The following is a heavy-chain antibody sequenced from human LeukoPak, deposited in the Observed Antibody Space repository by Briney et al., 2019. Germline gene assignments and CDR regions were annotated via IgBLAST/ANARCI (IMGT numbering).Heavy chain of an antibody. D-gene: IGHD1-26*01. CDR3: VVRALPWGGAFDI. CDR2: ISYDGSNK. J-gene: IGHJ3*02. Sequence: GGSLRLSCAASGFTFSRYAMHRVRQAPGKGLEWVAVISYDGSNKYYADSVKGRFTISRDNSKNTLYLQMNSLRAEDTAVYYPVVRALPWGGAFDIWGQGTMVTVSS. V-gene: IGHV3-30-3*01. CDR1: GFTFSRYA.